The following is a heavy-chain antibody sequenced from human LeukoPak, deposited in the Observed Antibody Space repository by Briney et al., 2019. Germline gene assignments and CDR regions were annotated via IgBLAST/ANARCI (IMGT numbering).Heavy chain of an antibody. CDR2: ITYDGSNK. Sequence: PGGSLRLSCTASGFTFSSYGMHWVRQAPGKGLEWVGCITYDGSNKYYAETVKGRVTISRDKSKNTLYMQLNSLRADDTAVYYCAKIMAAMIVVGNGPDYGGQGTLVTVS. D-gene: IGHD3-22*01. J-gene: IGHJ4*02. CDR3: AKIMAAMIVVGNGPDY. V-gene: IGHV3-30*18. CDR1: GFTFSSYG.